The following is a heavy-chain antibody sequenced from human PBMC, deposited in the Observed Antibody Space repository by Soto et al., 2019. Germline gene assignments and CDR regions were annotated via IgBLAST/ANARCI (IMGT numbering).Heavy chain of an antibody. CDR1: GGSFSGYY. V-gene: IGHV4-34*01. CDR2: INHSGST. Sequence: SSETLSLTCAVYGGSFSGYYWSWIRQPPGKGLEWIGEINHSGSTNYNPSLKSRVTISVDTSKNQFSLKLSSVTAADTAVYYCSTYYYGSGSYPSKYYFDYWGQGTLVTV. D-gene: IGHD3-10*01. J-gene: IGHJ4*02. CDR3: STYYYGSGSYPSKYYFDY.